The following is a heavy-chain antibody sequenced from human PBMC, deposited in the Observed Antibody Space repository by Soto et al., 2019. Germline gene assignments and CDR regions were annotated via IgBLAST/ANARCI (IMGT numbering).Heavy chain of an antibody. Sequence: QVQLVESGGGVVQPGRSLRLSCAASAFTFSTYGMHWLRQAPGKGLEWVAVISYDGSTKFYADSVKGRFTISRDNSKNTLYLQMNSLRAEDTAVYYCAKDRYSNTGNWFAPWGQGTLVTVSS. D-gene: IGHD6-13*01. J-gene: IGHJ5*02. CDR1: AFTFSTYG. V-gene: IGHV3-30*18. CDR2: ISYDGSTK. CDR3: AKDRYSNTGNWFAP.